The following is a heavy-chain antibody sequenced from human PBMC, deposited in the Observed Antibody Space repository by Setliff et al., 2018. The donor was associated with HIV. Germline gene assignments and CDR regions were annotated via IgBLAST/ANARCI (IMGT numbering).Heavy chain of an antibody. CDR2: VYYNGES. D-gene: IGHD3-3*01. J-gene: IGHJ4*01. CDR3: AGALVGGASPFDC. V-gene: IGHV4-31*03. CDR1: GGSISRGGRY. Sequence: SETLSLTCTVSGGSISRGGRYWGWVRQHPGRGLEWVGYVYYNGESFYNPSLRGRITILQDKSKNQFSLEVRSVTAADTAIYYCAGALVGGASPFDCWGQGALVTVSS.